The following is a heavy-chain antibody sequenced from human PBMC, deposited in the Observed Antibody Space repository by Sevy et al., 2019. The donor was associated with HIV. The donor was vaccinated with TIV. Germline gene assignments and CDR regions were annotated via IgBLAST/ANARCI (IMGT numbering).Heavy chain of an antibody. J-gene: IGHJ4*02. Sequence: GESLKISCKGSGYSFTSYWIGWVRQMPGKGLEWMGIIYPGDSDTRYSPSFQGQVTISADKSISTAYLQWSSLKASDTAMYYCARQVWFGELTAAAHFDYWGQGTLVTVSS. CDR1: GYSFTSYW. V-gene: IGHV5-51*01. CDR3: ARQVWFGELTAAAHFDY. D-gene: IGHD3-10*01. CDR2: IYPGDSDT.